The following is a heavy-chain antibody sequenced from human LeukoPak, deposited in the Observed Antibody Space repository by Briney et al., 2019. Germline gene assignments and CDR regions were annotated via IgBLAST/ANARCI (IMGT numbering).Heavy chain of an antibody. CDR3: ARAPVLLRYFDWSHAFDI. CDR1: GFTFSSHA. D-gene: IGHD3-9*01. J-gene: IGHJ3*02. Sequence: GGSLRLSCAASGFTFSSHAMSWVRQAPGKGLEWVSVIYSGGSTYYADSVKGRFTISRDNSKNTLYLQMNSLRAEDTAVYYCARAPVLLRYFDWSHAFDIWGQGTMVTVSS. CDR2: IYSGGST. V-gene: IGHV3-66*01.